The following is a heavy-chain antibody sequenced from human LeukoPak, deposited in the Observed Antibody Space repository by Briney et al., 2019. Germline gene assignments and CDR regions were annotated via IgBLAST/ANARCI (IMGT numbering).Heavy chain of an antibody. D-gene: IGHD5-12*01. CDR1: GGSISSYY. J-gene: IGHJ4*02. Sequence: SETLSLTCTVSGGSISSYYWSWVRQFPGKGLEWIGYISDSGSTNYSPSLESRVTISVDTSKNKFFLILSSVTAADTAVYYCARRGGAVVGDTGYHYWYFDNWGQGTLVTVSS. V-gene: IGHV4-59*08. CDR3: ARRGGAVVGDTGYHYWYFDN. CDR2: ISDSGST.